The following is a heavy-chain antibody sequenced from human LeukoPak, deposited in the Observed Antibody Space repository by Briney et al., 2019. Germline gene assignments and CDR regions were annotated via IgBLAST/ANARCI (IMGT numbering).Heavy chain of an antibody. CDR2: IRSSGNTI. D-gene: IGHD1-26*01. Sequence: GGSLRLSCAASGFTFSDYSMSWIRQAPGKGLEWVSYIRSSGNTIYYADSVKGRFTISRDNAKNSLYLQMNSLRAEDTAVYYCARDSSGPGYWGQGTHVTVSS. CDR3: ARDSSGPGY. CDR1: GFTFSDYS. J-gene: IGHJ4*02. V-gene: IGHV3-11*04.